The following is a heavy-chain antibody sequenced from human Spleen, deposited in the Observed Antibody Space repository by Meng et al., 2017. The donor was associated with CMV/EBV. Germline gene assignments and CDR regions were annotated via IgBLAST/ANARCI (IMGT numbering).Heavy chain of an antibody. V-gene: IGHV4-39*07. D-gene: IGHD5-12*01. Sequence: QLQLQEQGPGLVEPSGTLSLPCTVSGDSLSSSSYYWGWIRQPPGKGLEWIGSIYYSGSTYYNPSLKSRVTISVDTSNNQFSLKLSSVTAADTAVYYCARAPSGYDPFDNWGQGTLVTVSS. CDR1: GDSLSSSSYY. J-gene: IGHJ4*02. CDR3: ARAPSGYDPFDN. CDR2: IYYSGST.